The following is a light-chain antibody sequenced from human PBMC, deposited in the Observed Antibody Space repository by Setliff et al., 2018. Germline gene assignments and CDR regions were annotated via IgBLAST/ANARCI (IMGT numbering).Light chain of an antibody. J-gene: IGLJ1*01. Sequence: QSALAQPASVSGSPGQSITISCTGTSSDVGGYNYVSWYQQHPGKAPKLMIYEVSDRPSGVSNRFSGSKSGNTASLTISGLQAEDEADYYCGSYTSINTLLYIFGTGTKV. CDR1: SSDVGGYNY. V-gene: IGLV2-14*01. CDR2: EVS. CDR3: GSYTSINTLLYI.